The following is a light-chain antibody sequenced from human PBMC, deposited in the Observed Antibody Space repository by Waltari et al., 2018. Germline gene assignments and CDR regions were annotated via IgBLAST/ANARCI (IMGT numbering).Light chain of an antibody. CDR2: VAS. Sequence: DIQMTQSPSSLSASVGDRVTITCRASQSLGSHLNRYQQKPGEAPNLLIYVASNLESGVPSRFSGSGFGTDFTLTITSLEPEDFATYYCQQSYGTPWTFGQGTRVEIK. V-gene: IGKV1-39*01. CDR1: QSLGSH. CDR3: QQSYGTPWT. J-gene: IGKJ1*01.